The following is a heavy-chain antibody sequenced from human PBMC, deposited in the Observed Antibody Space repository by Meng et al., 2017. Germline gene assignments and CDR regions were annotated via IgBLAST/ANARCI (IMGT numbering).Heavy chain of an antibody. J-gene: IGHJ5*02. CDR2: IYYSGRT. CDR1: GGSTSMGSSA. CDR3: ARVPYYGSGSYQYNWFDP. V-gene: IGHV4-39*07. Sequence: QAPDLVLVKPVDLLSVTSTVSGGSTSMGSSAWGWIRQPPGKGLEWIGSIYYSGRTYYTPSLKSRVTISVDTSKNQFSLKLSSVTAADTAVYYCARVPYYGSGSYQYNWFDPWGQGTLVTVSS. D-gene: IGHD3-10*01.